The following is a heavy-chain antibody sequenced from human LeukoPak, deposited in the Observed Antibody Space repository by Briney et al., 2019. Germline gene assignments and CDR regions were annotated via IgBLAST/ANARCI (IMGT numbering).Heavy chain of an antibody. J-gene: IGHJ4*02. CDR3: ATDGLYYYDSSEQYYFDY. CDR2: IWYDGSNK. V-gene: IGHV3-33*01. D-gene: IGHD3-22*01. CDR1: GFTFSSYG. Sequence: GGSLRLFCAASGFTFSSYGMHWVRQAPGKGLEWVAVIWYDGSNKYYADSVKGRFTISRDNSKNTLYLQMNSLRAEDTAVYYCATDGLYYYDSSEQYYFDYWGQGTLVTVSS.